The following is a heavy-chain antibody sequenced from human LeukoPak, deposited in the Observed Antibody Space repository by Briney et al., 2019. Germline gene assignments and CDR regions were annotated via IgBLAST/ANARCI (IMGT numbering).Heavy chain of an antibody. CDR2: INPNSGGT. J-gene: IGHJ6*03. CDR1: GYTFTGYY. V-gene: IGHV1-2*02. CDR3: ARDTGYYGSGRNFMDV. D-gene: IGHD3-10*01. Sequence: SVKVSCKASGYTFTGYYMHWVRQAPGQGLEWMGWINPNSGGTNYAQKFQGRVTMTRDTSISTAYMELSRLRSDDTAVYYCARDTGYYGSGRNFMDVWGKGTTVTVSS.